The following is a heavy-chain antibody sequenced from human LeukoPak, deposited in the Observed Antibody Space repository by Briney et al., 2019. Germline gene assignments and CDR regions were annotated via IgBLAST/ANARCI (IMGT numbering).Heavy chain of an antibody. CDR3: ARGVGYNYRLYHFDY. Sequence: SETLSLTCAVYGGSFSGYYWSWIRQPPGKGLEWIGEINHSGSTNYNPSLKSRVTISVDTSKNQFSLKLSSVTAADTAVYYCARGVGYNYRLYHFDYWGQGTPVTVSS. CDR1: GGSFSGYY. D-gene: IGHD5-12*01. J-gene: IGHJ4*02. CDR2: INHSGST. V-gene: IGHV4-34*01.